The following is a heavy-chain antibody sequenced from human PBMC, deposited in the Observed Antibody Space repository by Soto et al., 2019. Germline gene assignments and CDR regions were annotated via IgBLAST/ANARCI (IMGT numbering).Heavy chain of an antibody. CDR1: GFTFSSYS. D-gene: IGHD3-9*01. J-gene: IGHJ4*02. V-gene: IGHV3-21*01. CDR3: ARFYDILTGYYAFDY. Sequence: EVQLVESGGGLVKPGGSLRLSFAASGFTFSSYSMNGVRKAQGKGLDWVSSISSSSSYIYYADSVKGRLTISRDNAKNSLYLQMNSLRAEDTAVYYCARFYDILTGYYAFDYWGQGTLVTVSS. CDR2: ISSSSSYI.